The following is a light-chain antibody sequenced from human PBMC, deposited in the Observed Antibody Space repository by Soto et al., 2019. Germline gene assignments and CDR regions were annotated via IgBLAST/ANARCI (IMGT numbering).Light chain of an antibody. CDR3: LQDINYPWT. CDR2: RAS. V-gene: IGKV3-15*01. CDR1: QSVNSN. Sequence: EIVMTQSPATLAVSPGEGATLSCRASQSVNSNLAWYRHKPGQAPRILIYRASTRAAGLPDRFSGSGSGTEFTLAISSLQPEDSATYYCLQDINYPWTFGQGTKVDIK. J-gene: IGKJ1*01.